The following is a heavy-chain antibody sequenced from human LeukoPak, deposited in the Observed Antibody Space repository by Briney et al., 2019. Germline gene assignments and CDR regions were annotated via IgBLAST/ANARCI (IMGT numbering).Heavy chain of an antibody. D-gene: IGHD3-10*01. Sequence: GGSLRLSCAASGFTFSSHSMSWVRQAPGKGLEWVSVIFSGGSTYYADSVKGRFTISRDKSNNTLYLQMNSLRAEDTAVYYCARGPGKASFDYWGQGTLVTVSS. J-gene: IGHJ4*02. V-gene: IGHV3-53*01. CDR1: GFTFSSHS. CDR3: ARGPGKASFDY. CDR2: IFSGGST.